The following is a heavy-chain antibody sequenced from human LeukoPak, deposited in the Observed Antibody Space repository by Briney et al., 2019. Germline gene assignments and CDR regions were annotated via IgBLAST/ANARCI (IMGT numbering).Heavy chain of an antibody. CDR3: ARGTTDSDGLRNFDY. CDR2: VSTSGST. J-gene: IGHJ4*02. D-gene: IGHD1-1*01. V-gene: IGHV4-4*07. Sequence: KSSETLSLTCTVSGGSISNHFCSWIRQPAGKGLEWIGRVSTSGSTYYNPSLKSRVTISVDTSKNQFSLKLSSVTAADTAVYYCARGTTDSDGLRNFDYWGQGTLVTVSS. CDR1: GGSISNHF.